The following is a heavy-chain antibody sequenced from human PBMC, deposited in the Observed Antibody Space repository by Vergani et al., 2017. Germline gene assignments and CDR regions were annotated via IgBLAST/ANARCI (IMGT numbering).Heavy chain of an antibody. CDR3: ARDPLDYGDYFDY. V-gene: IGHV3-74*01. CDR2: INSDGSST. CDR1: GFTFSIYW. D-gene: IGHD4-17*01. Sequence: EVQLVESGGGLVQPGGSLRLSCAASGFTFSIYWMHWVGQAPGKGLVWVSRINSDGSSTRYADSVKGRFTISRDNAKNTLYLQMNSLRAEDTAVYYCARDPLDYGDYFDYWGQGTLVTVSS. J-gene: IGHJ4*02.